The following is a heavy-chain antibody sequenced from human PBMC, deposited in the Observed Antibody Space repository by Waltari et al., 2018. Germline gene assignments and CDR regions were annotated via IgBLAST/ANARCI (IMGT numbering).Heavy chain of an antibody. CDR1: GYSISSGYY. Sequence: QVQLQESGPGLVKPSETLSLTCAVSGYSISSGYYWGWLRQPPGKGLEWIGSIYHSGSTYYNPSLKSRVTISVDTSKNQFSLKLSSVTAADTAVYYCARGWYSSGRSFDYWGQGTLVTVSS. V-gene: IGHV4-38-2*01. J-gene: IGHJ4*02. CDR2: IYHSGST. CDR3: ARGWYSSGRSFDY. D-gene: IGHD6-19*01.